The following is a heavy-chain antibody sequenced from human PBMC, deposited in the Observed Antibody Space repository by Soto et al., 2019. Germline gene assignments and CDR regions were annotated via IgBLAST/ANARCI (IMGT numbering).Heavy chain of an antibody. Sequence: SETLSLTCVVSGGSISSGGYSWSWIRQPPGKGLEWIGYIYHSGSTYYNPSLKSRVTISVDRSKNQFSLKLSSVTAADTAVYYCASKSYYGGMVVWDQGTTVTVSS. CDR3: ASKSYYGGMVV. CDR1: GGSISSGGYS. J-gene: IGHJ6*02. V-gene: IGHV4-30-2*01. CDR2: IYHSGST. D-gene: IGHD3-10*01.